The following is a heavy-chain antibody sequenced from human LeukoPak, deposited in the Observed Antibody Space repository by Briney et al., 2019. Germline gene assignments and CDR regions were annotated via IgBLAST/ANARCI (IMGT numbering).Heavy chain of an antibody. V-gene: IGHV3-74*01. J-gene: IGHJ4*02. CDR2: LNSDGSST. D-gene: IGHD1-26*01. Sequence: PGGSLRLSCAASGFTFSSYWMYWVRQAPGKGLVWVSRLNSDGSSTNYADSVRGRFTISRDNARYTLYLQMNSLRAEDTGVYYCASATGVGAASFWGQGTLVTVSS. CDR1: GFTFSSYW. CDR3: ASATGVGAASF.